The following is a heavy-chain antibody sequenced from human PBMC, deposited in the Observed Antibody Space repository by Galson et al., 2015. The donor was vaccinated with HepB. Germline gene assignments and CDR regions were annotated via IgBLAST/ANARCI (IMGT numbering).Heavy chain of an antibody. J-gene: IGHJ3*02. CDR2: MNPNSGNT. CDR3: ARGSWKRRNAFDI. CDR1: GYTFTSYD. D-gene: IGHD1-1*01. V-gene: IGHV1-8*01. Sequence: SVKVSCKASGYTFTSYDINWVRQATGQGLGWMGWMNPNSGNTGYAQKFQGRVTMTRNTSISTAYMELSSLRSEDTAVYYCARGSWKRRNAFDIWGQGTMVTVSS.